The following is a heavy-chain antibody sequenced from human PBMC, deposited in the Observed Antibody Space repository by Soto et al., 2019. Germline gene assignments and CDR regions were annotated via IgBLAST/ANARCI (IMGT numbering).Heavy chain of an antibody. CDR2: IYYSGST. V-gene: IGHV4-59*01. CDR3: ARDSGSYEDGMDV. Sequence: SETLSLTCTVSGGSISSYYWSWIRQPPGKGLEWIGYIYYSGSTNYNPSLKSRVTISVDTSKNQFSLKLSSVTAADTAVYYCARDSGSYEDGMDVWGQGTTVTVSS. CDR1: GGSISSYY. D-gene: IGHD3-10*01. J-gene: IGHJ6*02.